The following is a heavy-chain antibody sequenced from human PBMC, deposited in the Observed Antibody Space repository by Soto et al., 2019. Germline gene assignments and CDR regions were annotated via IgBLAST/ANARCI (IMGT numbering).Heavy chain of an antibody. D-gene: IGHD3-10*01. V-gene: IGHV1-69*02. CDR3: ATSFGSGSRAFDY. Sequence: QVQLVQSGAEVKKPGSSVKVSCKASGDTFNFYTINWVRQAPGLGLEWMGRFNPILSFSNSALKFQGRGTLTPDKSTSTAYMVLSSLISEDTAIYYCATSFGSGSRAFDYWGQGALVTVSS. J-gene: IGHJ4*02. CDR2: FNPILSFS. CDR1: GDTFNFYT.